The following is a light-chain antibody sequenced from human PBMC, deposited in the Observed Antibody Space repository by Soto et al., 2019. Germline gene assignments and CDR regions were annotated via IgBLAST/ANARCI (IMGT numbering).Light chain of an antibody. CDR2: RSN. V-gene: IGLV1-47*01. CDR3: AAWDDSLSGHVV. CDR1: SSNIGSNY. J-gene: IGLJ2*01. Sequence: QSVLTQPPSASGTPGQRVTISCSGSSSNIGSNYVYWYQQLPGTAPKLLIYRSNQRPSGVPARFSGSKSGTSASLAISGLRSEDEADYYCAAWDDSLSGHVVFGGGTKVTVL.